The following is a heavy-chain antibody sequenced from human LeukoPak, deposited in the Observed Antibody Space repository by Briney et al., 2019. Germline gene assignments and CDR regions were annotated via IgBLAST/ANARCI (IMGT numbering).Heavy chain of an antibody. CDR3: ATVFSGLYVWELLPFDY. J-gene: IGHJ4*02. D-gene: IGHD1-26*01. V-gene: IGHV1-8*01. Sequence: GASVKVSCKASGYTFTSYDINWVRQATGQGLEWMGWMNPNSGNTGYAQKFQGRVTMTRNTSISTAYMELSSLRSEDTAVYYCATVFSGLYVWELLPFDYWGQGTLVTVSS. CDR1: GYTFTSYD. CDR2: MNPNSGNT.